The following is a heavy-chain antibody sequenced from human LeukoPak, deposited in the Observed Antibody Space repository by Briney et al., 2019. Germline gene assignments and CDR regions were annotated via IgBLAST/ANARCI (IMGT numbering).Heavy chain of an antibody. Sequence: ASEKVSCKASGGTFSSYAISWVRHAPGQGLERMGRIIPIFGIANYAQKFQGRVAITADKSTSTAYMELSSLRSEDTAVYYCSARRGDDKARGPFDYWGQGTLVTVSS. D-gene: IGHD3-10*01. J-gene: IGHJ4*02. V-gene: IGHV1-69*04. CDR3: SARRGDDKARGPFDY. CDR2: IIPIFGIA. CDR1: GGTFSSYA.